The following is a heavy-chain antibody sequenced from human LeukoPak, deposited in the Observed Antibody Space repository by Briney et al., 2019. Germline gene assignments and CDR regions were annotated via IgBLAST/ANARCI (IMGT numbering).Heavy chain of an antibody. V-gene: IGHV4-4*07. CDR3: ARGRYCSADICSGGDAFDI. D-gene: IGHD2-15*01. CDR2: IYTRGST. CDR1: GDSINNYY. Sequence: SETLSLTCSVSGDSINNYYWSWIRQPAGKGLEWIGRIYTRGSTNYNPSLKSRVTMSVDTSKNQFSLKLSSVTAADTAVYYCARGRYCSADICSGGDAFDIWGQGTMVSVSS. J-gene: IGHJ3*02.